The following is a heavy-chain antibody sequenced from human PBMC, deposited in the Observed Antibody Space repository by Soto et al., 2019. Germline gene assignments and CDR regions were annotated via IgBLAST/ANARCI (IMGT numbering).Heavy chain of an antibody. J-gene: IGHJ4*02. Sequence: PSETLSLTCTVSGGSISSSSYYWGWIRQPPGRGLEWIGSIYYSGSTYYNPSLKSRVTISVDTSKNQFSLKLSSVTAADTAVYYCAGSSWYSSFWYWGQGTLVTVSS. CDR1: GGSISSSSYY. CDR2: IYYSGST. D-gene: IGHD6-13*01. CDR3: AGSSWYSSFWY. V-gene: IGHV4-39*01.